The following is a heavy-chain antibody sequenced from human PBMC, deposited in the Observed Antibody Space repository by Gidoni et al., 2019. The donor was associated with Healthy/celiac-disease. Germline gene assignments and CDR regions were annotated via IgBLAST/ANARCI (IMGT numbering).Heavy chain of an antibody. CDR1: GYSFTSYW. J-gene: IGHJ6*02. CDR2: SYPGEYYT. CDR3: AIDSGSYNDGMDV. D-gene: IGHD1-26*01. Sequence: EVQLVQSGAKVKKHGESLRISCKGSGYSFTSYWIGWVPQMPGKGLESMGISYPGEYYTESRTSLQGKVTNDANKSISTEYLKWSSLNASDTAMSYCAIDSGSYNDGMDVWGQGTTVTVSS. V-gene: IGHV5-51*01.